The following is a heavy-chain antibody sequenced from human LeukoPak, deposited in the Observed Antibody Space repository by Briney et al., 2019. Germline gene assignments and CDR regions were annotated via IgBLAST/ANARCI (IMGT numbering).Heavy chain of an antibody. Sequence: SETLSLTCTVSGGSISSGSYYWSWIRQPAGKGLEWIGRIYTSGSTNYNPSPKSRVTISVDTSKNQFSLKLSSVTAADTAVYYCARGEYGDYRNWGQGTLVTVSS. CDR2: IYTSGST. D-gene: IGHD4-17*01. CDR3: ARGEYGDYRN. J-gene: IGHJ4*02. V-gene: IGHV4-61*02. CDR1: GGSISSGSYY.